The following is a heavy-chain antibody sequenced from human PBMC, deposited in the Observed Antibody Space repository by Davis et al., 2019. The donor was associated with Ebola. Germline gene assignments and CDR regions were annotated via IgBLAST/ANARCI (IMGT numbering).Heavy chain of an antibody. CDR3: AREGSGSYSDY. D-gene: IGHD1-26*01. V-gene: IGHV3-23*01. CDR1: GFTFSSYW. CDR2: ITGSGGDT. J-gene: IGHJ4*02. Sequence: GESLKISCAASGFTFSSYWMHWVRQTPGKGLEWVSLITGSGGDTYYADSVKGRFTISRDNSENTLYLQMNSLRAEDTAVYYCAREGSGSYSDYWGQGTLVTVSS.